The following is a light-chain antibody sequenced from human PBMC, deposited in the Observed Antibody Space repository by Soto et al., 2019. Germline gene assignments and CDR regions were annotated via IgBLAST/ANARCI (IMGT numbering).Light chain of an antibody. Sequence: QSVLTQPASVSGYPGQSITISCTGRSSDVGAYNYVSWFQQHPGKAPKFMIYEVSNRPSGVSNRFSGSKSGNTASLTVSGLQAEDEADYYCSSYTTSNTYVFGTGTKATVL. CDR1: SSDVGAYNY. J-gene: IGLJ1*01. CDR3: SSYTTSNTYV. V-gene: IGLV2-14*01. CDR2: EVS.